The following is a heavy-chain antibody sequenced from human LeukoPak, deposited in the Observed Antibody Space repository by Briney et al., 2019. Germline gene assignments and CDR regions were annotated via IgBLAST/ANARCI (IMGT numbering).Heavy chain of an antibody. CDR2: ISSSSSSYI. J-gene: IGHJ6*02. CDR3: AKVRGRYYGSGSYAPRRGYYYYGMDV. Sequence: GGSLRLSCAAFGFTFSSYSMNWVRQAPGKGLEWVSSISSSSSSYIYYADSVKGRFTISRDNSKNTLYLQMNSLRAEDTAVYYCAKVRGRYYGSGSYAPRRGYYYYGMDVWGQGTTVTVSS. D-gene: IGHD3-10*01. CDR1: GFTFSSYS. V-gene: IGHV3-21*04.